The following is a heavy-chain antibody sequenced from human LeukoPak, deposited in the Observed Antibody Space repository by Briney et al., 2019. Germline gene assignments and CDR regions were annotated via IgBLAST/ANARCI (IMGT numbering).Heavy chain of an antibody. CDR2: IYSGGST. V-gene: IGHV3-66*02. CDR1: GFTVSSNY. CDR3: ASAGRIAAADYYYYYMDV. D-gene: IGHD6-13*01. Sequence: GGSLRLSCAASGFTVSSNYMSWVRQAPGKGLEWVSVIYSGGSTYYADSVKGRFTISRDNSKNTLYLQMNSLRAEDTAVYYCASAGRIAAADYYYYYMDVWGKGTPVTVSS. J-gene: IGHJ6*03.